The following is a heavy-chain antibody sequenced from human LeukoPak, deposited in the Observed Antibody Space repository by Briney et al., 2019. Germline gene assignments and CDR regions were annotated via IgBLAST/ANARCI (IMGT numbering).Heavy chain of an antibody. V-gene: IGHV1-24*01. Sequence: ASVKVSCKVSGYTLTELSMHWVRQAPGKGLEWMGGFDPEDGETIYAQTFQGRVTMTEDTSTDTAYMELSSLRSEDTAVYYCATGAITMVRGVTDYGMDVWGQGTMVTVSS. D-gene: IGHD3-10*01. CDR3: ATGAITMVRGVTDYGMDV. J-gene: IGHJ6*02. CDR2: FDPEDGET. CDR1: GYTLTELS.